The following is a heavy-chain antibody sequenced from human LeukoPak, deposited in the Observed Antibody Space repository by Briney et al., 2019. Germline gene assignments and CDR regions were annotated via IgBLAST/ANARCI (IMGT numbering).Heavy chain of an antibody. CDR3: APVRYFDWLPFDY. CDR1: GGSINDYY. V-gene: IGHV4-59*08. D-gene: IGHD3-9*01. Sequence: SETLSLTCSVTGGSINDYYWSWIRQPPGKGLEWIGYIYYSGSTNYNPSLKSRVTISLDTSKNQFSLNLSSVTAADTAVYYCAPVRYFDWLPFDYLGQGTLVTVSS. CDR2: IYYSGST. J-gene: IGHJ4*02.